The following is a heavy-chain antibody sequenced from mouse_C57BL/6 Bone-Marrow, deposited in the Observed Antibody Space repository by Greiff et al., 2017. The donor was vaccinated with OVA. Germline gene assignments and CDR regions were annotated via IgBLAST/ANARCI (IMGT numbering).Heavy chain of an antibody. D-gene: IGHD1-1*01. Sequence: EVQLVESGGDLVKPGGSLKLSCAASGFTFSSYGMSWVRQTPDKRLEWVATISSGGSYTYYPDSVKGRFTISRDNAKNTLYLQMSSLKSEDTAMYYCARYGSLDYWGQGTTLTVSS. CDR2: ISSGGSYT. V-gene: IGHV5-6*01. J-gene: IGHJ2*01. CDR1: GFTFSSYG. CDR3: ARYGSLDY.